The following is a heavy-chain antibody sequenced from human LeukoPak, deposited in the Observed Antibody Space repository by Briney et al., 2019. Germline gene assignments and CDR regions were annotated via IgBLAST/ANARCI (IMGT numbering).Heavy chain of an antibody. J-gene: IGHJ4*02. CDR1: GGSVSSGSYY. V-gene: IGHV4-61*01. Sequence: SETLSLTCTVSGGSVSSGSYYWSWIRQPPGKGLEWIGYIYYSGSTNYNPSLKSRVTISVDTSKNQFSLKLSSVTAADTTVYYCARDLTPIVGATYFGYWGQGTLVTVSS. D-gene: IGHD1-26*01. CDR2: IYYSGST. CDR3: ARDLTPIVGATYFGY.